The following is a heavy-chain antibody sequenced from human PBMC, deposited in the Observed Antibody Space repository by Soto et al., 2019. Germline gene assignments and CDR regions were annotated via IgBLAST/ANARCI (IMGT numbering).Heavy chain of an antibody. D-gene: IGHD6-19*01. Sequence: PGGSLRLSCAASGFTFDDYAMHWVRQAPGKGLEWVSGISWNSGSIDYADSVKGRFTISRDNTKNSLYLQMNSLRAEDTALYYCARDIGYSSSCSFHHWGQGTLVTVSS. CDR2: ISWNSGSI. J-gene: IGHJ1*01. CDR1: GFTFDDYA. CDR3: ARDIGYSSSCSFHH. V-gene: IGHV3-9*01.